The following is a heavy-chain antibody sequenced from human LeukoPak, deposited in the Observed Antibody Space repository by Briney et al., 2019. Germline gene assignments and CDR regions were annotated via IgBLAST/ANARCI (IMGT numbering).Heavy chain of an antibody. CDR3: ARGVPYASWSGPHYSDY. V-gene: IGHV3-7*01. D-gene: IGHD3-3*01. CDR2: IKQDGSQK. CDR1: GFTFSSYW. Sequence: PGGSLRLSCAASGFTFSSYWMSWVRQAPGKGLEWVANIKQDGSQKYYVDSVKGRFNISRDNAKNSLYLQMNSLRAEDTAVYYCARGVPYASWSGPHYSDYWGQGTLVTVSS. J-gene: IGHJ4*02.